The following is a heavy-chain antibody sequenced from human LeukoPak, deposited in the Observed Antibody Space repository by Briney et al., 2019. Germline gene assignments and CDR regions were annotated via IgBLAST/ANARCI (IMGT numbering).Heavy chain of an antibody. CDR2: IYYSGST. CDR1: GGSISSSNYY. Sequence: SETLSLTCTVSGGSISSSNYYWGWIRQPPGKGLEWIGTIYYSGSTYYNPSLKSRITISVDTSKNQFSLKMRSVTAADTAVYYCARRAYSSSWYVGGYFDYWGEGTLVTVSS. V-gene: IGHV4-39*01. CDR3: ARRAYSSSWYVGGYFDY. J-gene: IGHJ4*02. D-gene: IGHD6-13*01.